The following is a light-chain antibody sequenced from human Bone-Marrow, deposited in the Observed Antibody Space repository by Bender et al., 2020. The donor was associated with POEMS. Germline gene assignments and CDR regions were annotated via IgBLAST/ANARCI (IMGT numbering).Light chain of an antibody. CDR1: SSDLGDSNY. J-gene: IGLJ1*01. V-gene: IGLV2-14*01. CDR2: EGS. Sequence: QSALTQPASVSGSPGQSITISCTGTSSDLGDSNYVSWYQQHPGKVPKVIIYEGSNRPSGVSNRFSGSKSGNTASLTISGLQAEDEADYYCSSYTSATTLFVFGSGTKVTVL. CDR3: SSYTSATTLFV.